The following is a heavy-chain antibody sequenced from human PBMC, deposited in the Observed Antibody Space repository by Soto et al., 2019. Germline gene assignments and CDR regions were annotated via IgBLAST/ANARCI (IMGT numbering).Heavy chain of an antibody. CDR1: GFTFSTYS. CDR2: ISISSNTI. V-gene: IGHV3-48*01. CDR3: APDNWFDP. Sequence: GGSLRLSCAASGFTFSTYSMNWVRQAPGKGLEWVSYISISSNTIYYADSVKGRFTISRDNAKNSLYLQMNSLRAEDTAVYYCAPDNWFDPWGQGTLVTVSS. J-gene: IGHJ5*02.